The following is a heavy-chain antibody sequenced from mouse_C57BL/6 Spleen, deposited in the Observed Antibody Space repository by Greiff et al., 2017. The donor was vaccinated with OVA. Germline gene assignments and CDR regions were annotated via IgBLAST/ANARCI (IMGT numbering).Heavy chain of an antibody. D-gene: IGHD1-1*01. Sequence: EVMLVESGGGLVKPGGSLKLSCAASGFTFSSYAMSWVRQTPEKRLEWVATISDGGSYTYYPDNVKGRFTISRDNAKNNLYLQMSHLKSEDTAMYYCARDADYYGSSPYYYAMDYWGQGTSVTVSS. CDR1: GFTFSSYA. CDR3: ARDADYYGSSPYYYAMDY. J-gene: IGHJ4*01. V-gene: IGHV5-4*01. CDR2: ISDGGSYT.